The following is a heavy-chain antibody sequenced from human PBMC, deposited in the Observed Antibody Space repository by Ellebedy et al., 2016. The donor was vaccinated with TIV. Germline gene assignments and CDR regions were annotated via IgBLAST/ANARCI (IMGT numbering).Heavy chain of an antibody. CDR1: ACTFISYA. V-gene: IGHV1-69*05. Sequence: SVKVSXKASACTFISYAISWVRQAPGQGLEWMGGIIPIFGTANYAQKFQGRVTMTTDTSTSTAYMELRSLRSDDTAVYYCTCLDYGGNSRYWGQGTLVTVSS. CDR3: TCLDYGGNSRY. CDR2: IIPIFGTA. D-gene: IGHD4-23*01. J-gene: IGHJ4*02.